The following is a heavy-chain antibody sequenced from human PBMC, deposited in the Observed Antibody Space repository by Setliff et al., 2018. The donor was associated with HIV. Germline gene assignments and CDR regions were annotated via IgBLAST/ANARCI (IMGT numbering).Heavy chain of an antibody. Sequence: GASVKVSCKASGYTFSSYGISWVRQAPGQGLEWMGWISAYNGNTNYAQKFQGRVTMTTDTSTSTAYMEVRSLRSDDTAVYYCARALGGSYPGSFDYWGQGTLVTSPQ. CDR3: ARALGGSYPGSFDY. V-gene: IGHV1-18*01. CDR1: GYTFSSYG. D-gene: IGHD1-26*01. CDR2: ISAYNGNT. J-gene: IGHJ4*02.